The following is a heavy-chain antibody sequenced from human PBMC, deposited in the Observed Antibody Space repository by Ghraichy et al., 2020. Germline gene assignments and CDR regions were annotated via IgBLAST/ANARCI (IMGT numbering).Heavy chain of an antibody. J-gene: IGHJ6*03. CDR2: ISSNGGST. V-gene: IGHV3-64*01. CDR3: AREYYDILTGYYHYYYYYYMDV. D-gene: IGHD3-9*01. CDR1: GFTFSSYA. Sequence: GGSLRLSCAASGFTFSSYAMHWVRQAPGKGLEYVSAISSNGGSTYYANSVKGRFTISRDNSKNTLYLQMGSLRAEDMAVYYCAREYYDILTGYYHYYYYYYMDVWGKGTTVTVSS.